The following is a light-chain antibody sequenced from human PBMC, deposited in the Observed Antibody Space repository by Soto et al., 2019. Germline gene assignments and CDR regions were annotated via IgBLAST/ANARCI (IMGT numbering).Light chain of an antibody. Sequence: EIVLTQSPGTLSLSPAERATLSCRASQSVSSSYLAWYQQKPGQAPKVLIYRAFSRATGIPDRFSGSGSGTNFTLTISRLEPEDLAVYYCQEYGSSPLTFGGGTKVDIK. CDR1: QSVSSSY. J-gene: IGKJ4*01. CDR3: QEYGSSPLT. CDR2: RAF. V-gene: IGKV3-20*01.